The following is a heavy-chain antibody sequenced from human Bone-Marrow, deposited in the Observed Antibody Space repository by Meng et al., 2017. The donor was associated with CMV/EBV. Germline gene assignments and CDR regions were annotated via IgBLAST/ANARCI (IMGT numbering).Heavy chain of an antibody. J-gene: IGHJ4*02. D-gene: IGHD5-24*01. CDR3: ARQLWEGYND. CDR2: IYPDDSDT. CDR1: GYSFTNYW. Sequence: SCKTSGYSFTNYWIGWVRQVPGKGLEWMGIIYPDDSDTRYTPSFQGQVTISADKSISTAYLQWSSLKASDTAMYYCARQLWEGYNDWGRGTLVTVSS. V-gene: IGHV5-51*01.